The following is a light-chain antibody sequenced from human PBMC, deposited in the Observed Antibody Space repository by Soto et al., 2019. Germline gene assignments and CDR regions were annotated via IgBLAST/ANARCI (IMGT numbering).Light chain of an antibody. CDR3: QSYDSSLWV. V-gene: IGLV1-40*01. Sequence: QSVLTQPPSVSGAPGQRVTISCTGNSSNIGADYKVHWYQQLPERAPKLLIYNNNNRPSGVPDRFSGSKSGTSASLAITGFQAEDEADYYCQSYDSSLWVFGGGTKVTVL. CDR1: SSNIGADYK. J-gene: IGLJ3*02. CDR2: NNN.